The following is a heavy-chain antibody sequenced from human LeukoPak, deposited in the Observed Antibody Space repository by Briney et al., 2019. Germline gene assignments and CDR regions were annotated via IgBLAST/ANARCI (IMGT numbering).Heavy chain of an antibody. CDR2: ISSGSTI. Sequence: GGSLRLSCAASGFTFSDYYMSRIRQAPGKGLEWVSYISSGSTIYYADSVKGRFTISRDNAKNSLYLQMNSLRAEDTAVYYCARDPLRGIAVAGHEDYWGQGTLVTVSS. J-gene: IGHJ4*02. D-gene: IGHD6-19*01. CDR1: GFTFSDYY. V-gene: IGHV3-11*04. CDR3: ARDPLRGIAVAGHEDY.